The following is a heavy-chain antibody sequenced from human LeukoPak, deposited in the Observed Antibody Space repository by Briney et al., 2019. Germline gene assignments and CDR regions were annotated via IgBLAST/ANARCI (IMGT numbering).Heavy chain of an antibody. CDR1: GGSISYYY. Sequence: PSETLSLTCTVSGGSISYYYWTWIRQPPGKGLEWIGYIYYSGTTNYNPSLKSRVTISVDTSKSQFSLILSSVTAADTAVYYCARFYFDSRGYYFDYWGQGTLVTVSS. J-gene: IGHJ4*02. CDR3: ARFYFDSRGYYFDY. D-gene: IGHD3-22*01. V-gene: IGHV4-59*01. CDR2: IYYSGTT.